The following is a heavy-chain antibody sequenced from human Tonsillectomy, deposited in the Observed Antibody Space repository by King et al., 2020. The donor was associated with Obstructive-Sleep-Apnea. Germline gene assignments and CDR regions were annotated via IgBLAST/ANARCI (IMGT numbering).Heavy chain of an antibody. CDR1: GGSFSGSNW. V-gene: IGHV4-4*02. CDR3: ARTTSGDYALDY. J-gene: IGHJ4*02. Sequence: QLQESGPGLVKPSGTLSLTCAGSGGSFSGSNWWSWVRQPPGKGLEWIGESYHSESTYYNPSLKSRVIISVDKSKNQFSLKLSSVTAADTAVYYCARTTSGDYALDYWGQGTLVTVSS. CDR2: SYHSEST. D-gene: IGHD4-17*01.